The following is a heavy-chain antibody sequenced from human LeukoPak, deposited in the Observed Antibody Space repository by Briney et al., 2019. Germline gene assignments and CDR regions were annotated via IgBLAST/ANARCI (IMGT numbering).Heavy chain of an antibody. CDR2: IIPIFGTA. Sequence: ASVKVSCKASGGTFSSYAISWVRQAPGQGLEWMGGIIPIFGTANYAQKFQGRVTITADESTSTAYMELSSLRSDDTAVYYCARAPITMVRGVILSFDYWGQGTLVTVSS. CDR1: GGTFSSYA. V-gene: IGHV1-69*13. D-gene: IGHD3-10*01. J-gene: IGHJ4*02. CDR3: ARAPITMVRGVILSFDY.